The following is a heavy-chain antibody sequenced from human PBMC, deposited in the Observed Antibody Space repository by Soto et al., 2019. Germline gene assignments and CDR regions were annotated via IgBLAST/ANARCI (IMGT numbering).Heavy chain of an antibody. J-gene: IGHJ6*02. V-gene: IGHV4-34*01. D-gene: IGHD2-2*01. CDR3: ARDWGRGYCSSTSCYWGATYYYYYGMDV. Sequence: SETLSLTCAVYGGSFSGYYWSWIRQPPGKGLEWIGEINHSGSTNYNPSLKSRVTISVDTSKNQFSLKLSSVTAADTAVYYCARDWGRGYCSSTSCYWGATYYYYYGMDVWGQGTTVTAP. CDR2: INHSGST. CDR1: GGSFSGYY.